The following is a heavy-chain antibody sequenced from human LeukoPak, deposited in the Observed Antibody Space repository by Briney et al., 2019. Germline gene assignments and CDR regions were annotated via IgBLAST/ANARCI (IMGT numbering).Heavy chain of an antibody. CDR2: IGTSGNTI. Sequence: GGSLRLSCAASGFTFSGYIMNWVRQAPGKGLEWVSFIGTSGNTIYYADSVKGRFTVSRDNAKNLLYLQMNSLRADDTAVYYCARDQWLDYWGQGTLVTVSS. J-gene: IGHJ4*02. CDR1: GFTFSGYI. V-gene: IGHV3-48*01. CDR3: ARDQWLDY. D-gene: IGHD6-19*01.